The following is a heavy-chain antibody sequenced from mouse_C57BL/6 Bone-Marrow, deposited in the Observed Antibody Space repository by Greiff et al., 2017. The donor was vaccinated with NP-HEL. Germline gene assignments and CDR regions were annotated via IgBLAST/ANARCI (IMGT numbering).Heavy chain of an antibody. CDR2: IDPENGDT. CDR3: TTRVPSKGDY. Sequence: DVKLQESGAELVRPGASVKLSCTASGFNIKDDYMHWVKQRPEQGLEWIGWIDPENGDTEYASKFQGKATITADTSSNTAYLQLSSLTSEDTAVYYCTTRVPSKGDYWGQGTTLTVSS. D-gene: IGHD2-14*01. V-gene: IGHV14-4*01. CDR1: GFNIKDDY. J-gene: IGHJ2*01.